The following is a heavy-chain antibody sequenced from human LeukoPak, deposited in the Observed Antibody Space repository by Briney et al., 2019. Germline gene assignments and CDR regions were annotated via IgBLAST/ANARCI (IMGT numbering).Heavy chain of an antibody. CDR3: TKEDSSSHHGGAFDL. CDR1: GFNFADNA. Sequence: GGSLRLSCTASGFNFADNAMTWFRQTPGKGLEWLGLIITKAYGGTTQYAPSVKGRIIISRDDSKGIAYLQMNSLKTEDTGMYYCTKEDSSSHHGGAFDLWGQGTMVTVSS. D-gene: IGHD3-22*01. CDR2: IITKAYGGTT. V-gene: IGHV3-49*03. J-gene: IGHJ3*01.